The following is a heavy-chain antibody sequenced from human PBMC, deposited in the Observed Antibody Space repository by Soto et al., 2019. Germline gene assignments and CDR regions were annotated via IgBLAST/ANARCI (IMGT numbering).Heavy chain of an antibody. D-gene: IGHD2-2*01. CDR2: ISYDGSNK. J-gene: IGHJ4*02. CDR3: AKDLSTLFADSPMDY. V-gene: IGHV3-30*18. CDR1: GFTFSSYG. Sequence: GSLRLSCAASGFTFSSYGMHWVRQAPGKGLEWVAVISYDGSNKYYADSVKGRFTISRDNSKNTLYLQMNSLRAEDTAVYYCAKDLSTLFADSPMDYWGQGTLVTVSS.